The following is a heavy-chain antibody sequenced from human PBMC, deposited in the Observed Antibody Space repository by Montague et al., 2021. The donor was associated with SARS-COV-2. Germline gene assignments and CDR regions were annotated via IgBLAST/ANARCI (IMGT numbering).Heavy chain of an antibody. CDR1: GGSVNSGSYH. V-gene: IGHV4-61*01. CDR3: ARELEIHDFLSGYYIGD. D-gene: IGHD3-3*01. CDR2: IYYSGST. J-gene: IGHJ4*02. Sequence: SETLSLTCTVSGGSVNSGSYHWNWIRQPPGKGLEWIGYIYYSGSTSYNPSLKSRVTISLDTSKNQFSLNLTSVTAADTALNFCARELEIHDFLSGYYIGDWGQGTLVTVSS.